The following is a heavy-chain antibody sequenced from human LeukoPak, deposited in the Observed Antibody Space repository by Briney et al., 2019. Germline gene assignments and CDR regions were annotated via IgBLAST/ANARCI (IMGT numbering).Heavy chain of an antibody. CDR1: GFTFSNAW. CDR3: TTDGPIVVVPAGYY. Sequence: PGGSLRLSCAASGFTFSNAWMSWVRQAPGKGLEWVGRIKSKTDGGTTDYAAPVKGRFTISRDDSKNTLYLQMNSLKTEDTAVYHCTTDGPIVVVPAGYYWGQGTLVTVSS. D-gene: IGHD2-2*01. CDR2: IKSKTDGGTT. V-gene: IGHV3-15*01. J-gene: IGHJ4*02.